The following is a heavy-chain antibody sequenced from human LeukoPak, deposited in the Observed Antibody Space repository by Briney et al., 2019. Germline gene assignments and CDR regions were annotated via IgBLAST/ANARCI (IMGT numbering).Heavy chain of an antibody. V-gene: IGHV7-4-1*02. CDR1: GYTFTSYG. D-gene: IGHD3-22*01. CDR3: ARDSSPTEYYYDSSGLYYFDY. J-gene: IGHJ4*02. CDR2: INTNTGNP. Sequence: GASVKVSCKASGYTFTSYGISWVRQAPGQGLEWMGWINTNTGNPTYAQGFTGRFVFSLDTSVSTAYLQISSLKAEDTAVYYCARDSSPTEYYYDSSGLYYFDYWGQGTLVTVSS.